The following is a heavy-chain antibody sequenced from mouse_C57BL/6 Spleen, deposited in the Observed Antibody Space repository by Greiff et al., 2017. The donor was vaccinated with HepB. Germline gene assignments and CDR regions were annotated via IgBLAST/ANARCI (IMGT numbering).Heavy chain of an antibody. CDR3: ARQYYGSSYAWFAY. CDR1: GFTFSSYG. Sequence: EVKLMESGGDLVKPGGSLKLSCAASGFTFSSYGMSWVRQTPDKRLEWVATISSGGSYTYYPDSVKGRFTISRDNAKNTLYLQMSSLKSEDTAMYYCARQYYGSSYAWFAYWGQGTLVTVSA. D-gene: IGHD1-1*01. V-gene: IGHV5-6*01. J-gene: IGHJ3*01. CDR2: ISSGGSYT.